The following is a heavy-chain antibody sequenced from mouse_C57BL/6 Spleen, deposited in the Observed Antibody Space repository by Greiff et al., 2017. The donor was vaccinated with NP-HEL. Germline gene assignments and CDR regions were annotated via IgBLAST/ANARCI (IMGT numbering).Heavy chain of an antibody. CDR2: ISGGGGNT. J-gene: IGHJ1*03. CDR1: GFTFSSYT. D-gene: IGHD6-1*01. Sequence: EVQRVESGGGLVKPGGSLKLSCAASGFTFSSYTMSWVRQTPEKRLEWVATISGGGGNTYYPDSVKGRFTISTDNATNTPYLQLSRLTSEDTALYYCSGLICPGWYFDVWGTGTTVTVSS. V-gene: IGHV5-9*01. CDR3: SGLICPGWYFDV.